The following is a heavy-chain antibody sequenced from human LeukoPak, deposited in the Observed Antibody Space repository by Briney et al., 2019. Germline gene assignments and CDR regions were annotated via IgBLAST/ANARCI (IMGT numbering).Heavy chain of an antibody. CDR1: GGTFTSHV. Sequence: GASVKVSCKASGGTFTSHVISWGRQTPGQGLEWRGEIIPILGMAHYAQKFQGRVTITADKSTSTAYTELSSVRSEDTAVYYCVREVGYGDYVSTNNWFDPWGQGTLVIVSS. J-gene: IGHJ5*02. CDR3: VREVGYGDYVSTNNWFDP. V-gene: IGHV1-69*10. D-gene: IGHD4-17*01. CDR2: IIPILGMA.